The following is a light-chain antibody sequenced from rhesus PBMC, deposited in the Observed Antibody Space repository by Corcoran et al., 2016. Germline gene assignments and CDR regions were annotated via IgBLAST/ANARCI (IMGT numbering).Light chain of an antibody. CDR2: KVN. V-gene: IGLV2-11*01. J-gene: IGLJ1*01. CDR1: NSDIGRYNY. CDR3: CSYDASDTYV. Sequence: QAAPIQSPSVSGSLGQSVTISCTGTNSDIGRYNYVSWYRQQPGTTTTLMMYKVNMRPSGIPDRFSGSKSGNTAFLTISGLQAEDEADYYGCSYDASDTYVFGGGSRLTVL.